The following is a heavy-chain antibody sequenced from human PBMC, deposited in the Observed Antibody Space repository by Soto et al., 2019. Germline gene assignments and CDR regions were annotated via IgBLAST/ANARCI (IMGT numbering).Heavy chain of an antibody. V-gene: IGHV4-34*01. J-gene: IGHJ6*02. Sequence: PSETLSLTCAVYGGSFSGYYWSWIRQPPGKGLEWIGEINHSGSTNYNPSLKSRVTISVDTSKNQFSLKLSSVTAADTAVYCCARSRHSHVRQQYGLRSYYYGMDVWGQGTTVTVSS. CDR1: GGSFSGYY. CDR2: INHSGST. CDR3: ARSRHSHVRQQYGLRSYYYGMDV. D-gene: IGHD3-16*01.